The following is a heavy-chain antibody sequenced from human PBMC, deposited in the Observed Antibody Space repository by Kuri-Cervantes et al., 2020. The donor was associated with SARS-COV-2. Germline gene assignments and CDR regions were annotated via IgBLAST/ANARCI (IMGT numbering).Heavy chain of an antibody. D-gene: IGHD2-15*01. CDR2: NFYSGST. Sequence: IRQPPGKGLEWIGSNFYSGSTYYNTSLKSRVTISVATPKTQFSLKMSSVTAVDTAVYSCARLFTVVVASYCYFDLWGRGTLVPVSS. J-gene: IGHJ2*01. CDR3: ARLFTVVVASYCYFDL. V-gene: IGHV4-39*01.